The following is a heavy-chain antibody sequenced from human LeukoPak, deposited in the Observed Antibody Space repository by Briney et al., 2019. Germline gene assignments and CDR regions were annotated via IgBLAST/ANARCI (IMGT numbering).Heavy chain of an antibody. Sequence: SVKVSCKASGGTFSSYAISRVRQAPGQGLEWMGRIIPILGIANYAQKFQGRVTITADKSTSTAYMELSSLRSEDTAVYYCARDYDSSSWYEYYYYGMDVWGQGTTVTVSS. V-gene: IGHV1-69*04. CDR3: ARDYDSSSWYEYYYYGMDV. J-gene: IGHJ6*02. CDR1: GGTFSSYA. D-gene: IGHD6-13*01. CDR2: IIPILGIA.